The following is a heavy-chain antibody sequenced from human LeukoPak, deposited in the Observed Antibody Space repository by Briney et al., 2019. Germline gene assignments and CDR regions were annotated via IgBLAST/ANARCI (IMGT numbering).Heavy chain of an antibody. CDR1: GFIFSSYW. CDR3: ARRRVRGVIIPGPGLLFDY. D-gene: IGHD3-10*01. V-gene: IGHV3-74*01. Sequence: PGGSLRLSCAASGFIFSSYWMHWVRHAPGKGLAWVSRINTDGSSTSYADSVKGRFTISRDNAKNTLYLQMNSLRAEDTAVYYCARRRVRGVIIPGPGLLFDYWGQGTLVTVSS. CDR2: INTDGSST. J-gene: IGHJ4*02.